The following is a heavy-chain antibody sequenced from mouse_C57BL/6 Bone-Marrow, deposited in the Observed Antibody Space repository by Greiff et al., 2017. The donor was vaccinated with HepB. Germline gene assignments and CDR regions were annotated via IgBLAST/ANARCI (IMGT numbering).Heavy chain of an antibody. CDR2: IYPGHSDT. CDR1: GYTFTSYW. V-gene: IGHV1-5*01. CDR3: TRYTTVVAPHFDV. J-gene: IGHJ1*03. Sequence: EVQLQQSGTVLARPGASVKMSCKTSGYTFTSYWMHWVKQRPGQGLEWIGAIYPGHSDTSYNQKFKGKAKLTAVTSASTAYMELSSLTNEDSAVYYCTRYTTVVAPHFDVWGTGTTVTVSS. D-gene: IGHD1-1*01.